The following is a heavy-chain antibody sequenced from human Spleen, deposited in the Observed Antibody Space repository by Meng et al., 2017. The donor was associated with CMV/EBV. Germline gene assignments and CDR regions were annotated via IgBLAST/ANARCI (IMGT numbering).Heavy chain of an antibody. CDR3: ARALLWFGELNDY. Sequence: QLHAPPPGLVTPSTTPSLTCPVYGGSISSGDYYWSWFRQPPGKGLEWIGYIYYSGSTYYNPSLKSRVTISVDTSKNQFSLKLSSVTAADTAVYYCARALLWFGELNDYWGQGTLVTVSS. V-gene: IGHV4-30-4*08. CDR1: GGSISSGDYY. J-gene: IGHJ4*02. CDR2: IYYSGST. D-gene: IGHD3-10*01.